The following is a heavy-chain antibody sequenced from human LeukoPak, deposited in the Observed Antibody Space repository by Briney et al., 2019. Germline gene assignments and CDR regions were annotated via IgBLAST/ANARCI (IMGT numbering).Heavy chain of an antibody. CDR3: AREGLNMVRGVIPKEAWGWFDP. V-gene: IGHV4-61*02. CDR1: GGSISSGSYY. Sequence: PSQTLSLTCTVSGGSISSGSYYWNWIRQPAGKGLEWIGRIYSSGSTNYNPSLKSRVTISVDTSKNQFSLKLSSVTAADTAVYYCAREGLNMVRGVIPKEAWGWFDPWGQGTLVTVSS. CDR2: IYSSGST. J-gene: IGHJ5*02. D-gene: IGHD3-10*01.